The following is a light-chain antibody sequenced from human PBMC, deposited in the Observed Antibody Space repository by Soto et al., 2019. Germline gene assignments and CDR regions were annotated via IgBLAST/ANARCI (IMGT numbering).Light chain of an antibody. J-gene: IGKJ2*02. CDR1: QSLLHSNGFNY. V-gene: IGKV2-28*01. Sequence: DLVMTQSPLSLPVTPGEPASISCRSSQSLLHSNGFNYLAWYLQRPGQSPQLLIFLGSTRASGVPDRFSGSGSGTDFTLKISRVEAEDVGVYYCMQALQSPRTFGQGTKLEIK. CDR2: LGS. CDR3: MQALQSPRT.